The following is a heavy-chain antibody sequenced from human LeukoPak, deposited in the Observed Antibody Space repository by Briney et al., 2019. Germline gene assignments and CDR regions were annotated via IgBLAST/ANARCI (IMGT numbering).Heavy chain of an antibody. Sequence: PSETLSLTCTVSGGSISRSNYYWGWIRQPPGKGLEWIGSIYYSGSANYNPSLKSRVTISVDTSKNQFSLKLSSVTAADTAVYYCARRGYNYASSGYYYFDYWGQGTLVTVSS. CDR2: IYYSGSA. CDR1: GGSISRSNYY. CDR3: ARRGYNYASSGYYYFDY. V-gene: IGHV4-39*01. D-gene: IGHD3-22*01. J-gene: IGHJ4*02.